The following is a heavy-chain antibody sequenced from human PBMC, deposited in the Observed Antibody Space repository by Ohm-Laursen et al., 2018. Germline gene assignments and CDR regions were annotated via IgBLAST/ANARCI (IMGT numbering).Heavy chain of an antibody. CDR1: GGSISSSSYY. J-gene: IGHJ4*02. CDR2: MYYSGNT. CDR3: ATSNNWYYFDY. Sequence: GTLSLTCIVSGGSISSSSYYWGWIRQPPGKGLEWIGGMYYSGNTYYNPSLKSRVTIAVDTSKNQFSLKLSSVTAADTSVYYCATSNNWYYFDYWGQGTLVTASS. D-gene: IGHD6-13*01. V-gene: IGHV4-39*01.